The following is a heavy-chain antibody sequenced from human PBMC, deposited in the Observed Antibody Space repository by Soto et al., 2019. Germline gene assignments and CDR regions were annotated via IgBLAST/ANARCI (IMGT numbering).Heavy chain of an antibody. CDR3: ARNWARPRSVSYYNGMDV. Sequence: QVQLVQSGAEVKESGASVTVSCKPSGYGFTDYTIHWVRQAPGQGLEWMGWINPKTGGTEFAQKFQGWVTMARDTSSNTIYMEMKSLKSDDTAVYYCARNWARPRSVSYYNGMDVRGQGTTVIVSS. CDR1: GYGFTDYT. V-gene: IGHV1-2*04. J-gene: IGHJ6*02. D-gene: IGHD7-27*01. CDR2: INPKTGGT.